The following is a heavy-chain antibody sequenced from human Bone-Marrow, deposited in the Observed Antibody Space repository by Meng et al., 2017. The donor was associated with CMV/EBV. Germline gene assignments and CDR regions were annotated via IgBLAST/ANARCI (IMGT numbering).Heavy chain of an antibody. V-gene: IGHV3-21*01. CDR2: ISSSSSYI. J-gene: IGHJ6*02. Sequence: GGSLRLSCAASGFTFSSYSMNWVRQAPGKGLEWVSSISSSSSYIYYAGSVKGRFTISRDHAKNSLYLQMNSLGAEDTAVYYCARVPSYYDFWSGYYYYYYGMDVWGQGTTVTVSS. CDR3: ARVPSYYDFWSGYYYYYYGMDV. CDR1: GFTFSSYS. D-gene: IGHD3-3*01.